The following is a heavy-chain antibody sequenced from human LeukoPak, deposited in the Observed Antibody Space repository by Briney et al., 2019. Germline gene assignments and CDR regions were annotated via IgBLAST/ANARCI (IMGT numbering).Heavy chain of an antibody. D-gene: IGHD3-10*01. CDR2: INWNGGST. J-gene: IGHJ4*02. Sequence: PGGSLRLSCATSGFTFDDYGMSWVRHAPGKGLEWVSGINWNGGSTGYADSVKGRFTISRDNAKNSLYLQMNSLRAEDTALYYCAREASAVYGSGSYDYWGQGTLVTVSS. V-gene: IGHV3-20*04. CDR1: GFTFDDYG. CDR3: AREASAVYGSGSYDY.